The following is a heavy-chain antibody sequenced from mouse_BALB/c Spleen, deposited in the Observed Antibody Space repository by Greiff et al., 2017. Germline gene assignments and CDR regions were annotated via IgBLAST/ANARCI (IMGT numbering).Heavy chain of an antibody. Sequence: DVMLVESGGGLVQPGGSLRLSCATSGFTFTDYYMSWVRQPPGKALEWLGFIRNKANGYTTEYSASVKGRFTISRDNSQSILYLQMNTLRAEDSATYYCARDPSGYEGYYYAMDYWGQGTSVTVSS. CDR3: ARDPSGYEGYYYAMDY. J-gene: IGHJ4*01. CDR2: IRNKANGYTT. CDR1: GFTFTDYY. D-gene: IGHD3-1*01. V-gene: IGHV7-3*02.